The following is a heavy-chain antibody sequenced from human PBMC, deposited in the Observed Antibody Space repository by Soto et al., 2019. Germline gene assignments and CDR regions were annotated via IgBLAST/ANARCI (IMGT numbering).Heavy chain of an antibody. CDR3: TRDGVSSAEYNWNYGTYVDN. CDR2: ISYDGNNK. D-gene: IGHD1-7*01. V-gene: IGHV3-30-3*01. Sequence: QVQLVESGGGVVQPGRSLRLSCAASGFTYSTYTMHWVRQAPGKGLEWVAVISYDGNNKFYADSVKGRFTISRDSTKQTLYLKMNSLSPDDTAMYDCTRDGVSSAEYNWNYGTYVDNWGQGALVTVSS. J-gene: IGHJ4*02. CDR1: GFTYSTYT.